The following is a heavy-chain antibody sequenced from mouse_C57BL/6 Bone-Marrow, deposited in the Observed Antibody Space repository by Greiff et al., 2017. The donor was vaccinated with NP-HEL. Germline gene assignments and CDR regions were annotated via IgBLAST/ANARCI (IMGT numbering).Heavy chain of an antibody. V-gene: IGHV2-2*01. CDR3: ARHGSSPYYAMDY. CDR1: GFSLTSYG. J-gene: IGHJ4*01. CDR2: IWSGGST. Sequence: VQRVESGPGLVQPSQSLSITCTVSGFSLTSYGVHWVRQSPGKGLEWLGVIWSGGSTDYNAAFISRLSISKDNSKSQVFFKMNSLQADDTAIYYCARHGSSPYYAMDYWGQGTSVTVSS. D-gene: IGHD1-1*01.